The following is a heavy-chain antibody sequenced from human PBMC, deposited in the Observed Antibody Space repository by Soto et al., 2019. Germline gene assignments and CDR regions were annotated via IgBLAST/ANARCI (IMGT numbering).Heavy chain of an antibody. CDR1: GDSISSSKW. Sequence: SETLSLTCAVSGDSISSSKWWSWVRQPPGKGLEWIGEIYHSGSTNYNPSLKSRVIISVDKSKNQFSLKLSSVTAADTAVYYCAGGPRRRGYDYYYYYGMDVWGQGTTVTVSS. D-gene: IGHD5-12*01. CDR2: IYHSGST. V-gene: IGHV4-4*02. J-gene: IGHJ6*02. CDR3: AGGPRRRGYDYYYYYGMDV.